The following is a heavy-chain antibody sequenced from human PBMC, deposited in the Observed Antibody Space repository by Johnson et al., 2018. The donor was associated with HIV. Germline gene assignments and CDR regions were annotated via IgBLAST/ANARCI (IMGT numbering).Heavy chain of an antibody. CDR3: TRGESAYYESSGYYSDDAFDI. J-gene: IGHJ3*02. V-gene: IGHV3-30*03. D-gene: IGHD3-22*01. Sequence: VQLVESGGGVERPGGSLRLSCVASGFTFDDYGMSWVRQPPGKGPEWVTVVSFDTINKDYADSVKGRFTISRDNSKNTLYLQMNSLRAGDTALYYCTRGESAYYESSGYYSDDAFDIWGQGTMVTVSS. CDR1: GFTFDDYG. CDR2: VSFDTINK.